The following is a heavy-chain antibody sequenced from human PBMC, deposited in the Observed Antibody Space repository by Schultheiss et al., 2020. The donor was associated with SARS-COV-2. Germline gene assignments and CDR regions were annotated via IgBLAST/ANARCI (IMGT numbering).Heavy chain of an antibody. CDR2: IIPILGIA. J-gene: IGHJ4*02. D-gene: IGHD5-18*01. CDR3: ARERDSGRYSLGYDLEY. CDR1: GGTFSSYA. V-gene: IGHV1-69*04. Sequence: SVKVSCKASGGTFSSYAISWVRQAPGQGLEWMGRIIPILGIANYAQKFQGRVTITADKSTSTAYMELRSLRSDDTAVYYCARERDSGRYSLGYDLEYWGQGTLVTVSS.